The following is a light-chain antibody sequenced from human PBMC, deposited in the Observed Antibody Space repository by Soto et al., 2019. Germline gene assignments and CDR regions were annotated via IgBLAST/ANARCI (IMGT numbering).Light chain of an antibody. V-gene: IGKV3-20*01. J-gene: IGKJ1*01. CDR1: QSISDTF. Sequence: EIVLTQSPGTLSLSPGERATLSCRASQSISDTFLAWYQHKPGQAPRVLIYGASRRAAGIPDRFSGSGSGTDFPLTISRLEPEDFALYYCQQYYSSWTFGQGTKVEMK. CDR3: QQYYSSWT. CDR2: GAS.